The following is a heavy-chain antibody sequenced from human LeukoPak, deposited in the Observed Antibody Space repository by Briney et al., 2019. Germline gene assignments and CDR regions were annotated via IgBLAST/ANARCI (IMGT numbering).Heavy chain of an antibody. CDR1: RGSFSGYY. D-gene: IGHD3-22*01. Sequence: SETLSLTCAVYRGSFSGYYWSWIRQPPGKGLEWIGEIHHSGITNYNPSLKSRVTISVDTSKNQFSLKLSSVTAADTAVYYCAREGDSSVYYDYWGQGTLVTVSS. CDR3: AREGDSSVYYDY. CDR2: IHHSGIT. V-gene: IGHV4-34*01. J-gene: IGHJ4*02.